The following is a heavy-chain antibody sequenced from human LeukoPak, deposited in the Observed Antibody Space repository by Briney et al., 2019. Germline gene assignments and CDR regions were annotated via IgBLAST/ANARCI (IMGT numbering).Heavy chain of an antibody. CDR3: ATWGIAVAGTFDY. CDR2: IYYSGST. CDR1: GGSISSSY. Sequence: SETLSLTCTVSGGSISSSYWSWIRQPPRKGLEWIGYIYYSGSTNYNPSFKSRVAISVDTSKNQFSLKLSSVTAADTAVYYCATWGIAVAGTFDYWGQGTLVTVST. V-gene: IGHV4-59*08. J-gene: IGHJ4*02. D-gene: IGHD6-19*01.